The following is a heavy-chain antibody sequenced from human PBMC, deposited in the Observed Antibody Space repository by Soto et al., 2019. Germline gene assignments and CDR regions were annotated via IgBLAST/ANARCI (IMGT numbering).Heavy chain of an antibody. J-gene: IGHJ4*02. Sequence: SETLSLTCTGSGASISSAYWSWLRQPPGKGLEWIGYINNSGSTSKNPSLKSRVTISADTSKNQFSLKLSSVTAADTAVYYCARTIVEMATMGDPSNYYFDYWGQGTLVTVS. CDR3: ARTIVEMATMGDPSNYYFDY. CDR2: INNSGST. CDR1: GASISSAY. V-gene: IGHV4-59*12. D-gene: IGHD3-16*01.